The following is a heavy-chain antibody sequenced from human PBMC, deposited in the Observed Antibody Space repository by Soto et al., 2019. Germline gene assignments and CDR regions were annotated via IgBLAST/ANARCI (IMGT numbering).Heavy chain of an antibody. CDR2: ITGGCGGP. Sequence: GGSLRLSCVASEVTFASYDMDWVRHAPGKGLEWVPLITGGCGGPNYSDSVRGRCTIYRDNTKNTLYLHKNSPRAEVTAIYLCVSEGRAWNSHDSFGLWGRGTMVTVSS. D-gene: IGHD1-1*01. J-gene: IGHJ3*01. CDR3: VSEGRAWNSHDSFGL. V-gene: IGHV3-23*01. CDR1: EVTFASYD.